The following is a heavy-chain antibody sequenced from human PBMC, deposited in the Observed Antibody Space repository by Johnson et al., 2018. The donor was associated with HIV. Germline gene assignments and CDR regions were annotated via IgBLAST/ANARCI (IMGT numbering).Heavy chain of an antibody. D-gene: IGHD2-15*01. Sequence: VQLLESGGGVVQPGRSLRLSCAASGFTFSSYGMHWVRQAPGKGLEWVAVIWYDGSNKYYADSVKGRFTISRDNSKNTLYLQMNSLRAEDTAVYYCAKGGYCSGGSCYPDAFDIWGQGTMVTVSS. CDR2: IWYDGSNK. J-gene: IGHJ3*02. CDR1: GFTFSSYG. CDR3: AKGGYCSGGSCYPDAFDI. V-gene: IGHV3-33*06.